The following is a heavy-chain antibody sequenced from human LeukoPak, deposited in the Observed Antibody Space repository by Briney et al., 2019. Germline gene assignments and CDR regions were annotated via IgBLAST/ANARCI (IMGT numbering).Heavy chain of an antibody. CDR2: ISSSGSTI. CDR1: GLTFSDYY. CDR3: ARVLGNPAAFDI. D-gene: IGHD4-23*01. J-gene: IGHJ3*02. Sequence: GGSLRLSCAAPGLTFSDYYLSWIRQAPGKGLEWVSYISSSGSTIYYADSVKGRFTITRDNAKNSLYLQMNSLRAEDTAVYYCARVLGNPAAFDIWGQGTMVTVSS. V-gene: IGHV3-11*04.